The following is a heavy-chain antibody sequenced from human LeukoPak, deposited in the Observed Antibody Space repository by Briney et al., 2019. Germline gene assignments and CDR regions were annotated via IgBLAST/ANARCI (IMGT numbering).Heavy chain of an antibody. Sequence: KPSETLSLTCSVSGGSISTDSYYWGWVRQSPGKGLEWIGSIFHRGSTYYSPSLKSRVTMFVDTSKNQFSLKLRSVTAADTALYYCARHGFRYYRDLYYFDYWGQGTLVTVSS. CDR2: IFHRGST. CDR3: ARHGFRYYRDLYYFDY. V-gene: IGHV4-39*01. J-gene: IGHJ4*02. D-gene: IGHD3-16*01. CDR1: GGSISTDSYY.